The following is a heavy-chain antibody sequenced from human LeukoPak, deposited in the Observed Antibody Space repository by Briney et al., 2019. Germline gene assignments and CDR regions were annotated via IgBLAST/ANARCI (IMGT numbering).Heavy chain of an antibody. V-gene: IGHV4-31*03. CDR1: GGSISSGGYY. D-gene: IGHD1-26*01. Sequence: SETLSLTCTVSGGSISSGGYYWSWIRQHPGKGLEWIGYIYYSGSPYYNPSLKSRVTISVDTSKNQFSLKLSSVTAADTAVYYCARSLSLVGATKDHWGQGTLVTVSS. CDR3: ARSLSLVGATKDH. J-gene: IGHJ4*02. CDR2: IYYSGSP.